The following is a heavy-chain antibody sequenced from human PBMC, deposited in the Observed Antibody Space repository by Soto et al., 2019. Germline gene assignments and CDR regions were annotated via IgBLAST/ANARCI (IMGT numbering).Heavy chain of an antibody. Sequence: GESLKISCAASGFTFRRYAMSWVRQAPGKGLEWVSAISGSGGSTYYADSAKGRFTISRDNSKNTLYLQMNSLRAEDTAVYYCSKRGGDIVLMVYAYYFDYWGQGTLVTVSS. J-gene: IGHJ4*02. CDR1: GFTFRRYA. CDR2: ISGSGGST. CDR3: SKRGGDIVLMVYAYYFDY. D-gene: IGHD2-8*01. V-gene: IGHV3-23*01.